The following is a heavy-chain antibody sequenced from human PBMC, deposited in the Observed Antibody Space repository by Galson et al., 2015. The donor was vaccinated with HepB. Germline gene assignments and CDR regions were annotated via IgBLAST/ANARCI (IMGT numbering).Heavy chain of an antibody. CDR3: ARRGGSSSWTPFDL. J-gene: IGHJ4*02. CDR1: GFTFSPYS. CDR2: ISSSSGTI. Sequence: SLRLSCAASGFTFSPYSMSWVRQAPEKGLEWISYISSSSGTIYYADSVKGRFTISRDYGNSELYLQMNSLRAEDTALYYCARRGGSSSWTPFDLWGQGTLVIVSS. V-gene: IGHV3-48*01. D-gene: IGHD6-13*01.